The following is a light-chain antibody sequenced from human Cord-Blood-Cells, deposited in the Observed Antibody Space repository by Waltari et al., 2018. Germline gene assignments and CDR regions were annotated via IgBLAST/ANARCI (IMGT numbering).Light chain of an antibody. J-gene: IGKJ2*01. Sequence: EIVLTQSPGTLSLSPGDRATLSGRASQSVSSSYLAWYQEKPGQAPRRLSYGASSRATGIPDRVSGSGSGTDFSRTISRLEPEDFAVYYCQQYGSSPYTFGQGTKLEIK. CDR2: GAS. V-gene: IGKV3-20*01. CDR1: QSVSSSY. CDR3: QQYGSSPYT.